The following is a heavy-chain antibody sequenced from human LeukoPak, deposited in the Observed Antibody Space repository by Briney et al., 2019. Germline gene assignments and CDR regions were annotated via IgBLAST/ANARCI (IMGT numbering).Heavy chain of an antibody. D-gene: IGHD2-2*01. V-gene: IGHV1-2*06. Sequence: ASVKVSCKASGYTFTCYYMHWVRQAPGQGLEWMGRINPNSGGTNYAQKFQGRVTMTRDTSISTACMELSRLRSDDTAVYYCARDPGLVVVPAANNWFDPWGQGTLVTVSS. CDR2: INPNSGGT. J-gene: IGHJ5*02. CDR1: GYTFTCYY. CDR3: ARDPGLVVVPAANNWFDP.